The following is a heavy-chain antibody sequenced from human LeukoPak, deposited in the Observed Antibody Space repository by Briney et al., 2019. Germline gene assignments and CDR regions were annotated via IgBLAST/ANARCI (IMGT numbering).Heavy chain of an antibody. CDR3: ARGALGAAGRLDY. D-gene: IGHD6-13*01. CDR2: INSDGSST. J-gene: IGHJ4*02. V-gene: IGHV3-74*01. Sequence: GGSLRLSCAVSGFTFSSFWMHWVRQAPGKGLVWVSRINSDGSSTSYADSVKGRFTVSRDNAKNTLYLQMNSLRAEDTAVYYCARGALGAAGRLDYWGQGTLVTVSS. CDR1: GFTFSSFW.